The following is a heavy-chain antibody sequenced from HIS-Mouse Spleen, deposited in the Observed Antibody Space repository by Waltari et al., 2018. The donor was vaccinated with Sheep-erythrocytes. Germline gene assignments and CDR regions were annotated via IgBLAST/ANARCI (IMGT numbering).Heavy chain of an antibody. CDR3: ARLYYYDSSGYYFDY. J-gene: IGHJ4*02. V-gene: IGHV4-39*01. D-gene: IGHD3-22*01. Sequence: QLQLQESGPGLVKPSETLSLTCTVSGGSISSSSYYWGWIRQPPGKGLEGIGSLYYSGSTYYNPSLKSRVTISVDTSKNQFSLKLSSVTAADTAVYYCARLYYYDSSGYYFDYWGQGTLVTVSS. CDR2: LYYSGST. CDR1: GGSISSSSYY.